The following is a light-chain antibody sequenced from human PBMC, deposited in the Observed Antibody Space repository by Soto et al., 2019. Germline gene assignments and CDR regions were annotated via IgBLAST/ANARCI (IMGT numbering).Light chain of an antibody. Sequence: EIVMTQSPATLSVSPGERATLSCRASQSVSNYLAWYQQKPGQAPRLLIYGASTRATGIPARFSGGGSETDFTLTISSLQCEDFAVYYCQQYHNWPPLTFGGGTKVEIK. J-gene: IGKJ4*01. CDR3: QQYHNWPPLT. CDR1: QSVSNY. V-gene: IGKV3-15*01. CDR2: GAS.